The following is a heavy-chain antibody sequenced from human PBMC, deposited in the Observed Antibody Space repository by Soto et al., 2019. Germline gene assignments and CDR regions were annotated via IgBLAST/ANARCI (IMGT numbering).Heavy chain of an antibody. D-gene: IGHD4-17*01. CDR2: ISYDGSNK. CDR3: ARDGSTVTMDY. V-gene: IGHV3-30*03. J-gene: IGHJ4*02. Sequence: QVQLVESGGGVVQPGRSLRLSCAASGFTFSSYGMHWVRQAPGKGLEWVAVISYDGSNKYYADSVKGRFTISRDNSKNTLYRQMNSLRAEDTAVYYCARDGSTVTMDYWGQGTLVTVSS. CDR1: GFTFSSYG.